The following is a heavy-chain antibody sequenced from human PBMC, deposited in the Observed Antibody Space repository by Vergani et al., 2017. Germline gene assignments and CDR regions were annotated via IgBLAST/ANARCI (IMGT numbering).Heavy chain of an antibody. V-gene: IGHV4-34*01. Sequence: QVQLQQWGAGLLKPSETLSLTCAVYGGSFGGYYWSWIRQPPGKGLEWIGEINHSGSTNYNPSLKSRVTISVDTSKKQFSLKLSSVTAADTAVYYCARGSRIPKKKEWWFDPWGQGTLVTVSS. D-gene: IGHD2-15*01. CDR2: INHSGST. CDR1: GGSFGGYY. CDR3: ARGSRIPKKKEWWFDP. J-gene: IGHJ5*02.